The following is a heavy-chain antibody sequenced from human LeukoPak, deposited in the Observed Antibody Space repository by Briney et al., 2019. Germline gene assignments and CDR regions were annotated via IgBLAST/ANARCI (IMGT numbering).Heavy chain of an antibody. D-gene: IGHD6-19*01. V-gene: IGHV1-2*02. J-gene: IGHJ4*02. CDR3: ARDLAVAGTGANDDY. CDR1: GYTFTGYY. CDR2: INPNSGGT. Sequence: ASVKVSCKASGYTFTGYYMHWVRQAPGQGLEWMGWINPNSGGTNYAQKFQGRVTMTRDTSISTAYMELSRLRSDDTVVYYCARDLAVAGTGANDDYWGQGTLVTVSS.